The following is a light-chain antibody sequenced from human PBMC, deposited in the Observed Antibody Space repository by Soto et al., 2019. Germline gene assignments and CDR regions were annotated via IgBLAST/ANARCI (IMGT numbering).Light chain of an antibody. CDR1: SSNIGAGYD. CDR3: QSYDTSLSGWV. V-gene: IGLV1-40*01. J-gene: IGLJ3*02. Sequence: QSVLTQPPSVSGAPGQRVTISCTGSSSNIGAGYDVHWYHQLPGTAPKLLIYGNSNRPSGVPDRFSGSKSGTSASLAITGLQADDAADYYCQSYDTSLSGWVFGGGTKLTVL. CDR2: GNS.